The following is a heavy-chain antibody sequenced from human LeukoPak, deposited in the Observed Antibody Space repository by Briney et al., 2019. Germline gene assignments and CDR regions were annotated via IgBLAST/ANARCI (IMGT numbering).Heavy chain of an antibody. V-gene: IGHV4-34*01. J-gene: IGHJ4*02. CDR2: INHSRST. CDR3: AGAYCGGDCYLQPPVY. Sequence: SETLSLTCAVYGGSFSGYYWSWIRQPPGKGLEWIGEINHSRSTNYHPSLKSRVTISVDTSKNQFSLKLSSVTAADTAVYYCAGAYCGGDCYLQPPVYWGQGTLVTVSS. D-gene: IGHD2-21*02. CDR1: GGSFSGYY.